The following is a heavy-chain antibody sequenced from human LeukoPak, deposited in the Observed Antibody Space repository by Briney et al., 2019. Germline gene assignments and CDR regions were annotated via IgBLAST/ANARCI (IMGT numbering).Heavy chain of an antibody. CDR1: GFTFSGFW. J-gene: IGHJ4*02. CDR2: ISESGGET. D-gene: IGHD3-22*01. CDR3: AKGIDSTGYYPFDY. V-gene: IGHV3-23*01. Sequence: GGSLRLSCAVSGFTFSGFWMSWSRQAPGKGLEWVSAISESGGETYHADSVKGRFTISRDTSKSTLYLQLNSLRAEDTAIYYCAKGIDSTGYYPFDYWGQGTLVTVSS.